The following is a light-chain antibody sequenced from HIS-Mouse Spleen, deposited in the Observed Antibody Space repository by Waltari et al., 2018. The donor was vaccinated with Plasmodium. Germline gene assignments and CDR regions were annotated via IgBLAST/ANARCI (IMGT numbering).Light chain of an antibody. CDR3: SSYTSSSTLV. V-gene: IGLV2-14*03. J-gene: IGLJ2*01. CDR2: DVS. CDR1: SSDVGGYHS. Sequence: QSALTQPASVSGSPGQSITTPCTGTSSDVGGYHSLSWYQQHPGKAPKLMIYDVSNRPSGVSNRFSGSKSGNTASLTISGLQAEDEADYYCSSYTSSSTLVFGGGTKLTVL.